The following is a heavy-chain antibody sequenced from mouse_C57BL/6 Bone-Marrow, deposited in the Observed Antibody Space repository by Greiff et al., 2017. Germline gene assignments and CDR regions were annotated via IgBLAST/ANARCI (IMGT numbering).Heavy chain of an antibody. V-gene: IGHV1-74*01. J-gene: IGHJ1*03. Sequence: QVQLQQPGAELVKPGASVKVSCKASGYTFTSYWMHWVKQRPGQGLEWIGRIHPSDSDTNYNQKFKGKATLTVDKSSSPAYMQLSSLTSEDSAVYYCAIEGIYYYEGYFDVWGTGTTVTVAS. CDR2: IHPSDSDT. CDR1: GYTFTSYW. D-gene: IGHD1-1*01. CDR3: AIEGIYYYEGYFDV.